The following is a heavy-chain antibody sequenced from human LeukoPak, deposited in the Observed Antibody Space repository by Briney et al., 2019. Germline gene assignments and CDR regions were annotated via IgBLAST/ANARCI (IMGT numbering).Heavy chain of an antibody. Sequence: SETLSLTCAVYGGSFSGYYWSWIRQPPGKGLEWIGEINHSGSTNYNPSLKSRVTISVDTSKNQFSLKLSSVTAADTAVYYCARGGRIVVVISAFDIWGQGTMVTVSS. CDR3: ARGGRIVVVISAFDI. J-gene: IGHJ3*02. CDR2: INHSGST. D-gene: IGHD3-22*01. V-gene: IGHV4-34*01. CDR1: GGSFSGYY.